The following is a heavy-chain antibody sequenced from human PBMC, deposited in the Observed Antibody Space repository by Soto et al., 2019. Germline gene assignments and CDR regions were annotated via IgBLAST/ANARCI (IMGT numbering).Heavy chain of an antibody. CDR3: AKDWHGSGYFGY. D-gene: IGHD3-10*01. V-gene: IGHV3-23*01. Sequence: EVQLLESGGGLVQPGGSLRLSCAASGFTFSSYDMSWVRQAPGKGLEWVSSIGGNGGNTFYADSVKGRFTISRDNSKNTLRLQMSSPRAEDTDIYYCAKDWHGSGYFGYWGQVTLVTVSS. CDR1: GFTFSSYD. CDR2: IGGNGGNT. J-gene: IGHJ4*02.